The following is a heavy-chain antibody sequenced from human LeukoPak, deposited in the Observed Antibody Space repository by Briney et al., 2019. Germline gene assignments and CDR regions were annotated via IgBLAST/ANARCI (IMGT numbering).Heavy chain of an antibody. D-gene: IGHD3-22*01. CDR1: GGSISSYY. V-gene: IGHV4-4*07. Sequence: SETLSLTCTVSGGSISSYYWSWIRQPAGKGLGWIGRIYTSGSTNYNPSLKSRVTMSVDTSKNQFSLKLSSVTAADTAVYYCARGLTHRMYYSEGGDAFDIWGQGTMVTVSS. CDR2: IYTSGST. J-gene: IGHJ3*02. CDR3: ARGLTHRMYYSEGGDAFDI.